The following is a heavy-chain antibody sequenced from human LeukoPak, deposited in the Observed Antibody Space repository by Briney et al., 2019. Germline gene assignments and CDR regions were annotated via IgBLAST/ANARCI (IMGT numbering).Heavy chain of an antibody. CDR1: GGSIGTDY. J-gene: IGHJ4*02. D-gene: IGHD2-15*01. V-gene: IGHV4-4*07. Sequence: SETLSLTCTVSGGSIGTDYRSWIRQPAGKGLEWIGRIYTTGSTNYNPSLMSRITMSVDTSKNQFSLKLSSVTAADTAVYYCARHCRYGGLDYWGQGALVTVSS. CDR3: ARHCRYGGLDY. CDR2: IYTTGST.